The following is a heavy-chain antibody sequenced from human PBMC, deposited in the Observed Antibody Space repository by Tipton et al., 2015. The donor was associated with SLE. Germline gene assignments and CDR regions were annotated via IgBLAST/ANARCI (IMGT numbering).Heavy chain of an antibody. CDR3: ARMFRAASGGSDY. D-gene: IGHD6-13*01. CDR1: GYSISSGYY. CDR2: IFHTGST. V-gene: IGHV4-38-2*01. Sequence: TLSLTCAVSGYSISSGYYWGWIRQPPGKGLEWIATIFHTGSTYYNPSLKSRVTISVDTSKNQFSLRVSSVIAADTAVYYCARMFRAASGGSDYWGQGTLVTVST. J-gene: IGHJ4*02.